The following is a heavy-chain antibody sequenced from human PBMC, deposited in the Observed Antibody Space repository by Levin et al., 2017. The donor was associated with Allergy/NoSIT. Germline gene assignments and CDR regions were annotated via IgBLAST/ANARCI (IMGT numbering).Heavy chain of an antibody. D-gene: IGHD2-2*01. CDR2: ISYDGSNK. J-gene: IGHJ6*02. Sequence: RTGGSLRLSCAASGFTFSSYGMHWVRQAPGKGLEWVAVISYDGSNKYYADSVKGRFTISRDNSKNTLYLQMNSLRAEDTAVYYCAKDLHGYQLLSHEMDGWGQGTTVTVSS. V-gene: IGHV3-30*18. CDR1: GFTFSSYG. CDR3: AKDLHGYQLLSHEMDG.